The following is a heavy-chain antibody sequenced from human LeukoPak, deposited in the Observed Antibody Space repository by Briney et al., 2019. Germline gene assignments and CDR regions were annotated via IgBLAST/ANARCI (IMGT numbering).Heavy chain of an antibody. V-gene: IGHV3-15*01. J-gene: IGHJ4*02. D-gene: IGHD3-16*02. CDR2: IKSKTDGGTT. Sequence: GGSLRLSCAASGFTFSNAWMSWVRQAPGKGLEWVGRIKSKTDGGTTDYAAPVKGRFTISRDDSKNTLYLQMNSLKTEDTAVYYCTTEILRDYVWGSYRWSPNYFDYWGQGTLVTVSS. CDR1: GFTFSNAW. CDR3: TTEILRDYVWGSYRWSPNYFDY.